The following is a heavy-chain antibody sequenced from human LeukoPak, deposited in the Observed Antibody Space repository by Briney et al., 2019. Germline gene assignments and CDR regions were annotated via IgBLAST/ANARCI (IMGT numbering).Heavy chain of an antibody. CDR1: SGSIGTYY. CDR2: VYYNGNT. D-gene: IGHD6-13*01. CDR3: ARQVAATAPVGY. Sequence: SETLSLTCTVSSGSIGTYYWSWIRQPPGKGLEWIGDVYYNGNTNYNPSLKSRVTISVFTSKNQFSLKLTSVTAADTAVYYCARQVAATAPVGYWGQGTPVTVSS. J-gene: IGHJ4*02. V-gene: IGHV4-59*08.